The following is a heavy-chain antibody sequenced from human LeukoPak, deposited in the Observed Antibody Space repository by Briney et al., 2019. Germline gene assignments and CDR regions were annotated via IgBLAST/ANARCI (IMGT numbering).Heavy chain of an antibody. CDR2: INSEGTST. Sequence: GGSLRLSCAASGFTFSYYWMHWVRQAPGKGLVWVSRINSEGTSTSFADSVKGRFTVSRDNAKNTLYLQMNSLRPEDTAFYYCVRSYRDLTGYYNHFDYWGQGNLVTVSS. J-gene: IGHJ4*02. CDR1: GFTFSYYW. D-gene: IGHD3-9*01. V-gene: IGHV3-74*01. CDR3: VRSYRDLTGYYNHFDY.